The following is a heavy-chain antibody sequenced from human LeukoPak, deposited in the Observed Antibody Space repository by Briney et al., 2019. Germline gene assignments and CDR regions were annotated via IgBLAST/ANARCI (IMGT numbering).Heavy chain of an antibody. J-gene: IGHJ3*02. D-gene: IGHD3-10*01. V-gene: IGHV3-7*01. CDR2: IKQDGSEK. CDR1: GFTFSSYW. CDR3: ARDLGINYGSGVRGDASDI. Sequence: GGSLRLSCAASGFTFSSYWMSWVRQAPGKGLEWVANIKQDGSEKYYVDSVKGRFTISRDNAKNSLYLQMNSLRAEDTAVYYCARDLGINYGSGVRGDASDILGQGTMVTVSS.